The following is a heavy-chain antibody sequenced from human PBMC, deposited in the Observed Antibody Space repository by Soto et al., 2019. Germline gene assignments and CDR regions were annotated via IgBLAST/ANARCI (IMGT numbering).Heavy chain of an antibody. V-gene: IGHV1-18*04. J-gene: IGHJ5*02. CDR1: GYTFTSYG. D-gene: IGHD2-2*01. CDR2: ISVYNGVT. Sequence: ASVKVSCKASGYTFTSYGISWVRQAPGQGLEWLGWISVYNGVTTYAQKLQGRVSMTTDTSTNQFSLKLSSVTAADTAVYYCARGVLGHCSSTSCGNWFDPWGQGTLVTVSS. CDR3: ARGVLGHCSSTSCGNWFDP.